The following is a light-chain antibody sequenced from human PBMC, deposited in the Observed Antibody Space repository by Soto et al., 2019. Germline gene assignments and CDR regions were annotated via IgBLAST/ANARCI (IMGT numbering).Light chain of an antibody. J-gene: IGLJ3*02. CDR3: GTWDSSLSAIV. CDR1: SSNIGNNY. V-gene: IGLV1-51*01. Sequence: QSVLTQPPSVSAAPGQRVTISCSGSSSNIGNNYVSLYQHLPGTAPKLLIYDNDMRPSGMADRFSGTKSGTSATLSITGLQTGDEADYYCGTWDSSLSAIVFGEGTKLTVL. CDR2: DND.